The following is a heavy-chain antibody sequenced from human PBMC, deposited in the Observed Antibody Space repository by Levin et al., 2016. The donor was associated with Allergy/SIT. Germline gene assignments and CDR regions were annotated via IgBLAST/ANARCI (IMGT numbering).Heavy chain of an antibody. V-gene: IGHV5-51*01. Sequence: GESLKISCKGSGYSFTSYWIGWVRQMPGKGLEWMGIIYPGDSDTRYSPSFQGQVTISADKSISTAYLQWSSLKASDTAMYYCARLTELWDYYYYYGMDVWGQGTTVTVSS. CDR2: IYPGDSDT. CDR3: ARLTELWDYYYYYGMDV. D-gene: IGHD5-18*01. CDR1: GYSFTSYW. J-gene: IGHJ6*02.